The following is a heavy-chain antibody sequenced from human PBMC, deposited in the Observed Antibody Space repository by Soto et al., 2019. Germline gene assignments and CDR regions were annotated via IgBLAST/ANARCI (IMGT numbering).Heavy chain of an antibody. CDR3: AKEDTSSGSLDY. Sequence: GGSLRLSCAASGFPFGENAMSWVRQAPGKGLEWVSGISDSGAITYYADSVRGRFTISRDNSKNTLYLQMKSLRAEDSASYYCAKEDTSSGSLDYWGQGALVTVSS. CDR2: ISDSGAIT. CDR1: GFPFGENA. D-gene: IGHD6-19*01. J-gene: IGHJ4*02. V-gene: IGHV3-23*01.